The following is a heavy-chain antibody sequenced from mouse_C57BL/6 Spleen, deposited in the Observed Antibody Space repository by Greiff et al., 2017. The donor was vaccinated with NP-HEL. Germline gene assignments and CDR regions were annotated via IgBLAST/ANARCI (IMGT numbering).Heavy chain of an antibody. D-gene: IGHD4-1*01. J-gene: IGHJ1*03. V-gene: IGHV2-5*01. Sequence: VQGMESGPGLVQPSQSLSITCTVSGFSLTSYGVHWVRQSPGKGLEWLGVIWRGGSTDYNAAFMSRLSITKDNSKSQVFFKMNSLQADDTAIYYCAKGLTGGYFDVWGTGTTVTVSS. CDR2: IWRGGST. CDR1: GFSLTSYG. CDR3: AKGLTGGYFDV.